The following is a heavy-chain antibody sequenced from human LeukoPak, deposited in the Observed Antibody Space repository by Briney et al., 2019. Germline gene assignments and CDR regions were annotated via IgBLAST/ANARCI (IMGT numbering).Heavy chain of an antibody. CDR1: GFPFSGSA. CDR3: TYIAVADAFDI. Sequence: GGSLRLSCAASGFPFSGSAMHWVRQASGKGLEWVGRIRSKVNNYATAYAASVKGRFTISRDDSNNATYLQMTSLKTEDTAVYYCTYIAVADAFDIWGQGTMVTVSS. V-gene: IGHV3-73*01. CDR2: IRSKVNNYAT. D-gene: IGHD6-19*01. J-gene: IGHJ3*02.